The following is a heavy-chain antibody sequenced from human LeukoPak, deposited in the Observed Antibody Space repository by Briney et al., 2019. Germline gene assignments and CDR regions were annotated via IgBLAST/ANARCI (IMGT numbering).Heavy chain of an antibody. V-gene: IGHV3-74*01. J-gene: IGHJ4*02. D-gene: IGHD1-26*01. Sequence: PGGSLRLSCAASGFTFSNYWMHWVRQAPGKGLVWVSRRSSTSYADSVKGRFTISRDNAKNTLYLQMNSLRAEDTAVYYCARDPDQIVGANFDYWGQGTLVTVSS. CDR2: RSST. CDR3: ARDPDQIVGANFDY. CDR1: GFTFSNYW.